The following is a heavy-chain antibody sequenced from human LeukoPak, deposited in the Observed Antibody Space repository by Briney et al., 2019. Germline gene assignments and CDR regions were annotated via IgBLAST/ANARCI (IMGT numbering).Heavy chain of an antibody. CDR1: GFTFSSYW. CDR2: ISWNSGSI. CDR3: AKGLVTTVTTSDAFDI. V-gene: IGHV3-9*01. D-gene: IGHD4-17*01. Sequence: GGSLRLSCAASGFTFSSYWMHWVRQAPGKGLEWVSGISWNSGSIGYADSVKGRFTISRDNAKNSLYLQMNSLRAEDTALYYCAKGLVTTVTTSDAFDIWGQGTMVTVSS. J-gene: IGHJ3*02.